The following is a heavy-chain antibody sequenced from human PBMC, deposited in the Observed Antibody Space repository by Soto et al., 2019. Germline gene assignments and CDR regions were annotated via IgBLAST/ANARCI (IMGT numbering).Heavy chain of an antibody. Sequence: PGGSLRLSCTASGFTFCDYAMSWFRQAPGKGLEWVGFIRSKAYGGTTEYAASVTGRFAISRDDFKSIAYLPRNSLKTEDTAVYYCTVNPPPSATLLGKFIAIADRDAFGIWGQGTMVTVAS. J-gene: IGHJ3*02. CDR3: TVNPPPSATLLGKFIAIADRDAFGI. D-gene: IGHD6-13*01. V-gene: IGHV3-49*03. CDR1: GFTFCDYA. CDR2: IRSKAYGGTT.